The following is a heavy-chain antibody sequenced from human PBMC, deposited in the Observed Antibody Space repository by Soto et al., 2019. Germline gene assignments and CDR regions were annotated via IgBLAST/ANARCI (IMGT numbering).Heavy chain of an antibody. CDR2: MNPNSGNT. Sequence: QVQLVQSGAEVKKPGASVKVSCKASGYTFTSYDINWVRQATGQGLEWMGWMNPNSGNTGYAQKFQGRVTMTRNTSISTAYMELSSLRSEDTAVYYCARNLVYSSGWYRLAGLFDYWGQGTLVTVSS. J-gene: IGHJ4*02. D-gene: IGHD6-19*01. V-gene: IGHV1-8*01. CDR3: ARNLVYSSGWYRLAGLFDY. CDR1: GYTFTSYD.